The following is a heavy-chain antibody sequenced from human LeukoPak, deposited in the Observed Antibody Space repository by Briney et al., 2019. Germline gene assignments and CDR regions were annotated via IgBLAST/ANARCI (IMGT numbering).Heavy chain of an antibody. D-gene: IGHD3-3*01. V-gene: IGHV4-59*01. CDR1: VGSISSYY. CDR3: ARVFDFWSGYYQGYYFDY. J-gene: IGHJ4*02. Sequence: SETLSLTCTVSVGSISSYYWSWIRQPPGKGLEWIGYIYYSGSTNYNPSLKSRVTISVDTSKNQFSLKLSSVTAADTAVYYCARVFDFWSGYYQGYYFDYWGQGTLVTVSS. CDR2: IYYSGST.